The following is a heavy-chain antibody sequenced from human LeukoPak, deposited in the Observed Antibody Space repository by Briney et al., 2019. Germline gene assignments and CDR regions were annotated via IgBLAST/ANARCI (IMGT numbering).Heavy chain of an antibody. CDR3: AYLNGYSFGTLVRY. Sequence: GGSLRLSCAASGFTFSSYAMHWVRQAPGKGLEWVAVISYDGSNKYYADSVKGRFTISRDNSKNTLYLQMNSLRAEDTAVYYCAYLNGYSFGTLVRYWGQGTLVTVSS. CDR1: GFTFSSYA. V-gene: IGHV3-30-3*01. CDR2: ISYDGSNK. J-gene: IGHJ4*02. D-gene: IGHD5-18*01.